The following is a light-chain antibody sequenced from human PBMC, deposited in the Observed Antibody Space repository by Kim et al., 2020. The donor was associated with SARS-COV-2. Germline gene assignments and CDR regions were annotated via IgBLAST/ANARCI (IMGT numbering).Light chain of an antibody. Sequence: EIVMTQSPATLSVSPGERATLSCRASQSVSSNLAWYQQKPGQAPRLLIYGASTRATGIPARFSGSGSGTEFTLTISSLQSEDVAVYYCTQDSTRRPPHTLGDRTRRWIK. V-gene: IGKV3-15*01. CDR1: QSVSSN. CDR2: GAS. J-gene: IGKJ5*01. CDR3: TQDSTRRPPHT.